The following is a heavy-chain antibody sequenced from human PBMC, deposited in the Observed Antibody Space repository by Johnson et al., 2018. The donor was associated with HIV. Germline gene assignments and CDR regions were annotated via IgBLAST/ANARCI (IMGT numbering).Heavy chain of an antibody. J-gene: IGHJ3*02. CDR1: GFTFSSYA. D-gene: IGHD3-22*01. V-gene: IGHV3-30-3*01. CDR3: ARLITMIVVAKDAFDI. CDR2: ISYDGSNK. Sequence: VQLVESGGGLVKPGGSLRLSCAASGFTFSSYAMHWVRQAPGKGLEWVAVISYDGSNKYYADSVKGRFTISRDNSKNTLYLQMNSLRAEDTAVYYCARLITMIVVAKDAFDIWGQGTMVTVSS.